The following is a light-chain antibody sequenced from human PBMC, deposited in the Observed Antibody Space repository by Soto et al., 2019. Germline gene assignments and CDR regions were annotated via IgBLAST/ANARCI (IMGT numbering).Light chain of an antibody. V-gene: IGLV1-40*01. Sequence: QSVLTQPPSVSGAPGQRVISSCAGTRANSGAGYDVNWYQQPPGAAPKLLIYGNNNRPSGVPDRFSGSKSYTSASLAITGLQAEDEGDSFGQSYDNSLSSWVFGGGTKLTVL. CDR3: QSYDNSLSSWV. CDR2: GNN. J-gene: IGLJ3*02. CDR1: RANSGAGYD.